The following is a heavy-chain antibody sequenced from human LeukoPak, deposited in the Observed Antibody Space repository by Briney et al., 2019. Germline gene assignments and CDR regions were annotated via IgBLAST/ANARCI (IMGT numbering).Heavy chain of an antibody. CDR1: GYSISSGYY. CDR3: AREHGDYAFDI. V-gene: IGHV4-38-2*02. J-gene: IGHJ3*02. CDR2: IYHSGST. D-gene: IGHD4-17*01. Sequence: SETLSLTCTVSGYSISSGYYWGWIRQPPGKGLEWIGSIYHSGSTYYNPSLKSRVTISVDTSKNQFSLKLSSVTAADTAVYYCAREHGDYAFDIWGQGTMVTVSS.